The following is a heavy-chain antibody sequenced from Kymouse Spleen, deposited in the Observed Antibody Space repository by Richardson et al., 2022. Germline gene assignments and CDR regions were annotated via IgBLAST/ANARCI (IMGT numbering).Heavy chain of an antibody. CDR1: GFTFSSYG. CDR3: ARGLEQWLNYYYYYGMDV. D-gene: IGHD6-19*01. J-gene: IGHJ6*02. Sequence: QVQLVESGGGVVQPGRSLRLSCAASGFTFSSYGMHWVRQAPGKGLEWVAVIWYDGSNKYYADSVKGRFTISRDNSKNTLYLQMNSLRAEDTAVYYCARGLEQWLNYYYYYGMDVWGQGTTVTVSS. CDR2: IWYDGSNK. V-gene: IGHV3-33*01.